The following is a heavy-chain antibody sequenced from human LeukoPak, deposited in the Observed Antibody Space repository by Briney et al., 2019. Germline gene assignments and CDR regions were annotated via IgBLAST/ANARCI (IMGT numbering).Heavy chain of an antibody. CDR3: AREKYCSGGSCYVPGWFDP. CDR2: INHSGST. V-gene: IGHV4-34*01. D-gene: IGHD2-15*01. J-gene: IGHJ5*02. Sequence: PSETLSLTCAVYGGSFSGYYWSWIRQSPGKGLEWIGEINHSGSTNYNPSLKSRVTISLDTSKNQFSLKLSSVTAADTAVYYCAREKYCSGGSCYVPGWFDPWGQGTLVTVSS. CDR1: GGSFSGYY.